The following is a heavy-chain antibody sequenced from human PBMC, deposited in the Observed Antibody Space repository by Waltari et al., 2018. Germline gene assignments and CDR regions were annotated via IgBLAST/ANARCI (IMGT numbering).Heavy chain of an antibody. V-gene: IGHV4-34*01. Sequence: QVQLQQWGAGLLKPSETLSLTCAVYGGSFSGYYWSWIRQPPGKGLEWIGEINQSGSTNYNPSLKSRVTISVDTSKNQFSLKLSSVTAADTAVYYCARGRIPRNGREVGYWGQGTLVTVSS. CDR3: ARGRIPRNGREVGY. D-gene: IGHD2-21*01. CDR2: INQSGST. CDR1: GGSFSGYY. J-gene: IGHJ4*02.